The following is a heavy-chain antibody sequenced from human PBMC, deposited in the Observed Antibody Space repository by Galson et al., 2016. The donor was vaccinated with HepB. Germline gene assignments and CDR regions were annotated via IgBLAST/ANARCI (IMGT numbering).Heavy chain of an antibody. D-gene: IGHD3-22*01. V-gene: IGHV1-69*06. Sequence: SVKVSCKASGGSIRSYAISWVRQAPGQGLEWMGGIIPIFGTTNNAQKYQGRVTISADKLTNTAYMELSSLRSEDTAVYYCARGPYYQDSSAYGAFDIWGQGTRVTVSS. CDR1: GGSIRSYA. CDR2: IIPIFGTT. J-gene: IGHJ3*02. CDR3: ARGPYYQDSSAYGAFDI.